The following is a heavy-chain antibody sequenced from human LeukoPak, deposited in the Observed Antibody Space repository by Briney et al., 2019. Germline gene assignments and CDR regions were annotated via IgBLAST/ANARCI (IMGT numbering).Heavy chain of an antibody. Sequence: SETLSLTCTVSGGSISSHYWGWIRQPPGKGLEWIGYIYYSGSTNYNPSLKSRVTISVDTSKNQFSLKLSSVTAADTAVYYCARGAYFDWFGYWGQGTLVTVSS. CDR3: ARGAYFDWFGY. CDR2: IYYSGST. V-gene: IGHV4-59*11. J-gene: IGHJ5*01. CDR1: GGSISSHY. D-gene: IGHD3-9*01.